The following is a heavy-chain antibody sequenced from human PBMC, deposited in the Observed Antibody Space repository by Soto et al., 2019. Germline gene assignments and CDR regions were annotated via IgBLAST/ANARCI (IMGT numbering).Heavy chain of an antibody. CDR2: ISHSDST. CDR1: GGSISSGDYS. J-gene: IGHJ2*01. CDR3: ARVVLGIGGGYWDFDL. D-gene: IGHD2-8*02. V-gene: IGHV4-30-2*06. Sequence: QLQLLESGSGLVRPSQTLSLTCDVSGGSISSGDYSWSWIRQSPGKVLEWIGFISHSDSTYYNPSLKSRVTISVDRSKNQFSLKLSSVTAADTAVYYCARVVLGIGGGYWDFDLWGRGTLVTVSS.